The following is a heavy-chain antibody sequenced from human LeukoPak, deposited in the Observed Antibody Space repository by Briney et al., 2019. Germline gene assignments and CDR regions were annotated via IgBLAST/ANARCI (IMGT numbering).Heavy chain of an antibody. V-gene: IGHV4-59*01. CDR3: ARGSVTAGPDAFDI. CDR1: GGSISSYY. D-gene: IGHD2-21*02. Sequence: SETLSLTCTVSGGSISSYYWSWIRQPPGKGLEWIGYIYYSGSTNYNPSLKSQVTISVDTSKNQFSLKLSSVTAADTAVYYCARGSVTAGPDAFDIWGQGTMVTVSS. J-gene: IGHJ3*02. CDR2: IYYSGST.